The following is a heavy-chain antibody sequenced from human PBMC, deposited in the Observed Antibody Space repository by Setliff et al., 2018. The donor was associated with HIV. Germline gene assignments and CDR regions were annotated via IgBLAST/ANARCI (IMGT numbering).Heavy chain of an antibody. D-gene: IGHD3-22*01. CDR3: ASRVYYYDSSGYLREEGFDP. CDR2: IYYSGST. J-gene: IGHJ5*02. CDR1: GGSISDNKYY. Sequence: PSETLSLTCSVSGGSISDNKYYWSWIRQPPGKGLEWTGSIYYSGSTYYNPSLKSRVTISVDTSKNRFSLKLSSVTAADAAVYYCASRVYYYDSSGYLREEGFDPWGQGTLVTVSS. V-gene: IGHV4-39*01.